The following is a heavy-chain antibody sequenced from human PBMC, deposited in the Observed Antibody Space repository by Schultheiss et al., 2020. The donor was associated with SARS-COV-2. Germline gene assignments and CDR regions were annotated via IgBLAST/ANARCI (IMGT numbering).Heavy chain of an antibody. D-gene: IGHD4-17*01. CDR3: ARDYGDRLDY. V-gene: IGHV4-39*02. Sequence: SETLSLTCTVSGGSISSSSYYWGWIRQPPGKGLEWIGSIYYSGSTYYNPSLKSRVTISVDTSKNQFSLKLSSVTAADTAVYYCARDYGDRLDYWGQGTPVTVSS. CDR1: GGSISSSSYY. J-gene: IGHJ4*02. CDR2: IYYSGST.